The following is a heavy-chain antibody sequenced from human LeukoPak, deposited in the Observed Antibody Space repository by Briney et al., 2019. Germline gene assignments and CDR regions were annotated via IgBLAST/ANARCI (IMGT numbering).Heavy chain of an antibody. CDR3: ARGYSGSYDDFDI. CDR1: GYTFTSYA. V-gene: IGHV1-2*02. Sequence: ASVKVSCKASGYTFTSYAMHWVRQAPGQGLEWMGWITPSGGTNYPQKFQGRVAITRDTSISTAYLQWSSLKASDTAMYFCARGYSGSYDDFDIWGQGTMVTVSS. CDR2: ITPSGGT. D-gene: IGHD1-26*01. J-gene: IGHJ3*02.